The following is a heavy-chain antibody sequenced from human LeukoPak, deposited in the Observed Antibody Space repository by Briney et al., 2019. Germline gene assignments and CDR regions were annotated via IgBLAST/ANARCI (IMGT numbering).Heavy chain of an antibody. CDR2: INPNSGGP. Sequence: ASVKVSCKASGYTFTGNHIHWVRQAPGQGLEWMGWINPNSGGPNYAQKFQGRVTMTRDTSISTAYMELSRLRSDDTAVFYCARSGSYIPDYWGQGTRVTVSS. J-gene: IGHJ4*02. D-gene: IGHD1-26*01. CDR3: ARSGSYIPDY. V-gene: IGHV1-2*02. CDR1: GYTFTGNH.